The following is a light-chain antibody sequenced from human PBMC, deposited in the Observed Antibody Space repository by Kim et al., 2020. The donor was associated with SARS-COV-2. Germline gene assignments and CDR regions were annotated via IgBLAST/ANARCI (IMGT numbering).Light chain of an antibody. CDR3: QQRSNWRT. CDR2: GAS. V-gene: IGKV3-11*01. CDR1: QSVSGN. Sequence: LSLSPGESATLSCRASQSVSGNLAWYQQKPGQAPRLIIFGASDRATGIPARFTGSGYGTDFTLTISSLEPEDFAVYYCQQRSNWRTFGQGTKLEI. J-gene: IGKJ2*01.